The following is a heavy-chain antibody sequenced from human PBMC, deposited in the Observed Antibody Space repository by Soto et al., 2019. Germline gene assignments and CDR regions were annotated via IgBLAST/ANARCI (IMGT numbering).Heavy chain of an antibody. V-gene: IGHV3-15*01. CDR1: GFTFSNAW. D-gene: IGHD2-2*01. CDR3: TTYSPYCSSTSCYFG. Sequence: EVQLVESGGGLVKPGGSLRLSCAASGFTFSNAWMSWVRQAPGKGLEWVGRIKSKTDGGTTDYAAPVKGRFTISRDDSKNTLYLQMNSLKTEDTAVYYCTTYSPYCSSTSCYFGWGQGTLVTVSS. J-gene: IGHJ4*02. CDR2: IKSKTDGGTT.